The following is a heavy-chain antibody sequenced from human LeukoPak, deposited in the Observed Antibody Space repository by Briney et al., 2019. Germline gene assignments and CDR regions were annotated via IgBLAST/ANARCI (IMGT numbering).Heavy chain of an antibody. V-gene: IGHV3-74*01. J-gene: IGHJ3*02. CDR2: IDLAGEYT. Sequence: GGSLRLSCAASGFTFSNYGMHWVRQAPGKGLVWVSRIDLAGEYTTYADSVKGRFTISRDNAKNTLYLQMNSLRAEDTAVYYCASGNSHAFDIWGQGTMVTVSS. CDR1: GFTFSNYG. CDR3: ASGNSHAFDI.